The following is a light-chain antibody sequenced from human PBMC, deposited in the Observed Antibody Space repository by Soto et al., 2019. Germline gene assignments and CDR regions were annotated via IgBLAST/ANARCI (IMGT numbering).Light chain of an antibody. CDR1: QSVSSN. J-gene: IGKJ1*01. Sequence: IVMTQSPATLSVSPGERATLSCRASQSVSSNLAWYQQKPGQAPRILIYGASTRCPGMPARFSGSGSGTEFTLTISSLQSEDFAVYYCQQYNNWPIAFGQGTKVEI. CDR3: QQYNNWPIA. V-gene: IGKV3-15*01. CDR2: GAS.